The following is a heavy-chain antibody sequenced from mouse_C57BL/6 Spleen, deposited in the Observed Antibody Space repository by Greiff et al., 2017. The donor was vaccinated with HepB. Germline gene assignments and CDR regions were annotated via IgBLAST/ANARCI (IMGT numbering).Heavy chain of an antibody. J-gene: IGHJ1*03. CDR1: GFTFSSYG. D-gene: IGHD4-1*01. V-gene: IGHV5-6*01. CDR3: ARQGTGTSYFDV. CDR2: ISSGGSYT. Sequence: EVQGVESGGDLVKPGGSLKLSCAASGFTFSSYGMSWVRQTPDKRLEWVATISSGGSYTYYPDSVKGRFTISRDNAKNTLYLQMSSLKSEDTAMYYCARQGTGTSYFDVWGTGTTVTVSS.